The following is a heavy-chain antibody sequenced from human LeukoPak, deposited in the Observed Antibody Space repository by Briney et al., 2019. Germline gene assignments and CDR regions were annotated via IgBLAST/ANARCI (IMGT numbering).Heavy chain of an antibody. CDR1: GFTFSSYG. Sequence: GGSLRLSCAASGFTFSSYGMNWVRQAPGKGLEWISGISPSGGGTYYADSVEGRFTISRDNSKNTLYLQMNSLRAEDTAVYYCARDKHGIAAAGDFDYWGQGTLVTVSS. CDR2: ISPSGGGT. D-gene: IGHD6-13*01. J-gene: IGHJ4*02. V-gene: IGHV3-23*01. CDR3: ARDKHGIAAAGDFDY.